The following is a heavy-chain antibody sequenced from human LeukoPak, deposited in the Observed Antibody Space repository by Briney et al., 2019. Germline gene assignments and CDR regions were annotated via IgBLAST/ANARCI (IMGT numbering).Heavy chain of an antibody. J-gene: IGHJ6*02. CDR2: INHSGST. Sequence: GSLRLSCAGSGFTFSTYVMQWVRQAPGKGLEWIGEINHSGSTNYNPSLKSRVTISVDTSKNQFSLKLSSVTAADTAVYYCARNRRIDFWSGQRQGYYYYGMDVWGQGTTVTVSS. CDR1: GFTFSTYV. V-gene: IGHV4-34*01. D-gene: IGHD3-3*01. CDR3: ARNRRIDFWSGQRQGYYYYGMDV.